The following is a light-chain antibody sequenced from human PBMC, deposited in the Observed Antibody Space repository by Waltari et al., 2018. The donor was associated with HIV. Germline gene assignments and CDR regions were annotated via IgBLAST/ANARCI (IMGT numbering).Light chain of an antibody. CDR2: DAS. CDR1: QSVSSY. Sequence: DIVFTQSPATLSLSPGDRATLPCRASQSVSSYLAWYHQKPGQAPRLLIYDASNRATGIPARFSGSGSGTDFTLTISSLEPEDFAVYYCQQRSNWPPALTFGGGTKVEIK. CDR3: QQRSNWPPALT. V-gene: IGKV3-11*01. J-gene: IGKJ4*01.